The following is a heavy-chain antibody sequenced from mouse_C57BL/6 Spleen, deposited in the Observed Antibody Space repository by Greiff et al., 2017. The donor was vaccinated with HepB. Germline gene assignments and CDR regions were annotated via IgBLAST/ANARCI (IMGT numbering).Heavy chain of an antibody. V-gene: IGHV1-55*01. CDR3: ARSGDDDRDWYFDV. J-gene: IGHJ1*03. Sequence: QVQLQQPGAELVKPGASVKMSCKASGYTFTSYWITWVKQRPGQGLEWIGDIYPGSGSTNYNEKFKSKATLTVDTSSSTAYMQLSSLTSEDSAVYYCARSGDDDRDWYFDVWGTGTTVTVSS. CDR1: GYTFTSYW. CDR2: IYPGSGST. D-gene: IGHD2-4*01.